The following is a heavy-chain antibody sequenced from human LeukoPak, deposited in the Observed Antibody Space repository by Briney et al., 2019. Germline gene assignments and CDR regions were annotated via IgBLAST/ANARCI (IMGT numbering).Heavy chain of an antibody. CDR2: IYYSGST. Sequence: PSETLSLTCTVSGGSISSGGYYWSWIRQHPGKGLEWIGYIYYSGSTNYNPSLKSRVTISVDTSKNQFSLKLSSVTAADTAVYYCARSDRWLQFDYWGQGTLVTVSS. V-gene: IGHV4-61*08. CDR3: ARSDRWLQFDY. CDR1: GGSISSGGYY. J-gene: IGHJ4*02. D-gene: IGHD5-24*01.